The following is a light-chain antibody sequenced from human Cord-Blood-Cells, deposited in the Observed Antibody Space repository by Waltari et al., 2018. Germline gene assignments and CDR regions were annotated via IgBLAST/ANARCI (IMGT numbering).Light chain of an antibody. CDR1: SSDVGSYNF. CDR2: EGS. J-gene: IGLJ1*01. Sequence: QSALTQPASVSGSPGPSITLSCPGTSSDVGSYNFVYWYQQHPGKAPKLMIYEGSKRPSGVSNRFSGSKSGNTASLTISGLQAEDEADYYCCSYAGSSTYVFGTGTKVTVL. V-gene: IGLV2-23*01. CDR3: CSYAGSSTYV.